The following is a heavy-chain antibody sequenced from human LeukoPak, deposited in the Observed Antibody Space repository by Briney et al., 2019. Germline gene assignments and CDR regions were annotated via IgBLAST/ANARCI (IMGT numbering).Heavy chain of an antibody. V-gene: IGHV3-30*04. CDR2: ISYDGGHK. CDR1: RFTFSSYA. D-gene: IGHD2-15*01. CDR3: ARSLSVVVAATPEGYYYMDV. Sequence: PGGSLRLSCAASRFTFSSYAMHWVRQAPGKGLEWVAVISYDGGHKYYADSVKGRFTISRDNAKNSLYLQMNSLRAEDTAVYYCARSLSVVVAATPEGYYYMDVWGKGTTVTVSS. J-gene: IGHJ6*03.